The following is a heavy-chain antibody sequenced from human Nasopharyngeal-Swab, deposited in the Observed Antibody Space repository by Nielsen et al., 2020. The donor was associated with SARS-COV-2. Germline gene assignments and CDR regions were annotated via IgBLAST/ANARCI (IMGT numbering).Heavy chain of an antibody. D-gene: IGHD3-16*01. CDR1: GFTVSIND. CDR3: ARGGEIGFDN. Sequence: GESLKISCAASGFTVSINDMSWVRQAPGKGLEWVSVIDSGDSTYYADSVKGRFTISRDNSKNTLYLQMNSLRAEDTAVYYCARGGEIGFDNWGQGALVTVSS. J-gene: IGHJ4*02. V-gene: IGHV3-53*01. CDR2: IDSGDST.